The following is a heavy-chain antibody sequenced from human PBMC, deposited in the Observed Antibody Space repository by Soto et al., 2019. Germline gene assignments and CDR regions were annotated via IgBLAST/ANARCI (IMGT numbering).Heavy chain of an antibody. CDR3: AKEGGSYREIPD. J-gene: IGHJ4*02. CDR1: GFTFSSYG. D-gene: IGHD1-26*01. V-gene: IGHV3-30*18. Sequence: QVQLVESGGGVVQPGRSLRLSCAASGFTFSSYGMHWVRQAPGKGLEWVAVISYDGSNKYYADSVKGRFTISRDNSKNTLYLQMNSLRAEDTAVYYCAKEGGSYREIPDWGQGTLVTVSS. CDR2: ISYDGSNK.